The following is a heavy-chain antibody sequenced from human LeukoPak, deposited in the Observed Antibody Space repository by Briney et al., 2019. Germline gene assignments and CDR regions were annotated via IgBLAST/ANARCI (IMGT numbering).Heavy chain of an antibody. V-gene: IGHV1-8*03. J-gene: IGHJ4*02. Sequence: ASVTVSCKASGYTFTNYHINWVRQATGQGLEWMGWMNLNNCDSRYSQKFQGRGPNIRDTSKSPSFTEPRRFESDDTAVYFFARTTAFTASGYDYWGQGTLLTVSS. CDR3: ARTTAFTASGYDY. D-gene: IGHD2-21*02. CDR2: MNLNNCDS. CDR1: GYTFTNYH.